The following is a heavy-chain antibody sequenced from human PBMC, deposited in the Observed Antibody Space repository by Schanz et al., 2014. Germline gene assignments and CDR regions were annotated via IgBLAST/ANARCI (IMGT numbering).Heavy chain of an antibody. V-gene: IGHV3-7*01. CDR1: RFTFSSYS. J-gene: IGHJ4*01. D-gene: IGHD2-2*02. CDR3: ATQYCSGTTCYTDSWDH. CDR2: INQDGSQK. Sequence: EVQLVESGGGLVKPGGSLRLSCEASRFTFSSYSFNWVRQAPGKGLEWVANINQDGSQKYYVGSVKGRFTISRDNAKDSLYLQMTSLRAEDTAVYYCATQYCSGTTCYTDSWDHWGQGTLVTVSS.